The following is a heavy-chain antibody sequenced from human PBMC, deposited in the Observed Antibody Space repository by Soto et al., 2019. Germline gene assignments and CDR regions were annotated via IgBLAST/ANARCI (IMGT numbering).Heavy chain of an antibody. Sequence: HPGGSLRLSCAASGFTFSSYAMSWVRQAPGKGLEWVSAISGSGGSTYYADSVKGRFTISRDNSKNTLYLQMNSLRAEDTAVYYCARDLKSGYYTGYYYYYMDVWGKGTTVTVSS. CDR3: ARDLKSGYYTGYYYYYMDV. D-gene: IGHD3-3*01. CDR2: ISGSGGST. CDR1: GFTFSSYA. J-gene: IGHJ6*03. V-gene: IGHV3-23*01.